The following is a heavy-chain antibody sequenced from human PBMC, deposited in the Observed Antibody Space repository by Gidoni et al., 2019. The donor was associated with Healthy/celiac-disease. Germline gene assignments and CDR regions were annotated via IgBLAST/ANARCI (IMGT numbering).Heavy chain of an antibody. D-gene: IGHD3-16*01. CDR2: INPNSGGT. J-gene: IGHJ6*02. V-gene: IGHV1-2*04. CDR3: ARAAGLSFGGSLQSSAYYYYYGMDV. Sequence: QVQLVQSGAEVKKPGASVKVSCKASGYTFTGSYMHWVLQAPGKGLEWMGWINPNSGGTNYAQKFQGWVTMTRDTSISTAYMELSRLRSDDTAVYYCARAAGLSFGGSLQSSAYYYYYGMDVWGQGTTVTVPS. CDR1: GYTFTGSY.